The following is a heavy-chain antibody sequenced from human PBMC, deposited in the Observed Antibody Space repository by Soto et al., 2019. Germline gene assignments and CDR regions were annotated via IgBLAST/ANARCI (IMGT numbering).Heavy chain of an antibody. D-gene: IGHD3-10*01. CDR2: INPGNGNT. J-gene: IGHJ5*02. V-gene: IGHV1-3*01. CDR1: GYIFSNYP. CDR3: ARVVKHFSGSGDPWFDP. Sequence: QVQLVQSGAEMKKPGASVRVSCKASGYIFSNYPMQWVRQAPGQGLEWMGWINPGNGNTKYSQRFQGRISLSRDTSASTVYMELTSLTSKDTAMYYCARVVKHFSGSGDPWFDPWGQGTLVTVSS.